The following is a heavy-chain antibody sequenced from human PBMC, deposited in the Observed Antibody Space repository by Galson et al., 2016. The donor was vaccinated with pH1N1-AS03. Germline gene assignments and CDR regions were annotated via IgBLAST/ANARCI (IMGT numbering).Heavy chain of an antibody. D-gene: IGHD1-1*01. CDR3: ARGRYSAFDI. V-gene: IGHV6-1*01. CDR2: TYWRSKWYN. J-gene: IGHJ3*02. Sequence: RTYWRSKWYNDYAVSVKSRIIINPGTSKNQFSLQLNSVTPEDTAVYYCARGRYSAFDIWGQGTMVTVSS.